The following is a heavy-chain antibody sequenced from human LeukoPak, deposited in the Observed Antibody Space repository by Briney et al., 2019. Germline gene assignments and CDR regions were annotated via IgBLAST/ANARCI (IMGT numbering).Heavy chain of an antibody. CDR2: INPDRGGT. CDR1: GYTFTGYY. J-gene: IGHJ4*02. D-gene: IGHD2-2*01. V-gene: IGHV1-2*02. Sequence: ASVKVSCKASGYTFTGYYIHWVRQAPGQGLEWMGWINPDRGGTTYAQKFQGRVTMTRDTSITTAYMEVSRLRSDDTAVYYCAGGLKYQLPYWGQGTLVTVSS. CDR3: AGGLKYQLPY.